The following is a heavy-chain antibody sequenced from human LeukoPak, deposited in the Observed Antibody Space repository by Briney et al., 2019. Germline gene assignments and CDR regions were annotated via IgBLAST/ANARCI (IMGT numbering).Heavy chain of an antibody. CDR1: GFTFSDYY. V-gene: IGHV3-11*06. J-gene: IGHJ4*02. D-gene: IGHD2-21*02. Sequence: PGGSLTLSRAASGFTFSDYYMSWIRQAPRKGLEWVSYISSSSSYTNYADSVKGRFTISRDNAKNSLYLQMNSLRDEDTAVYYCAKSDTYRFDYWGQGTLVTVSS. CDR3: AKSDTYRFDY. CDR2: ISSSSSYT.